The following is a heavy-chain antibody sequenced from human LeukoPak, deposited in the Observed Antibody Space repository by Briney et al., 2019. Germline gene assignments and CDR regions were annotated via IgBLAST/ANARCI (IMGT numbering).Heavy chain of an antibody. J-gene: IGHJ5*02. Sequence: SETLSLTCNVSGGSIRGYYWSWIRQPPGKGLEWIGYIYSSGSTNYNPSLKSRVTMSVDTSKNQFSLKVSSVTAADTAVYYCARGEGSVPDIAAGDWFDPWGQGTLVTVSS. CDR1: GGSIRGYY. CDR3: ARGEGSVPDIAAGDWFDP. CDR2: IYSSGST. V-gene: IGHV4-59*01. D-gene: IGHD6-13*01.